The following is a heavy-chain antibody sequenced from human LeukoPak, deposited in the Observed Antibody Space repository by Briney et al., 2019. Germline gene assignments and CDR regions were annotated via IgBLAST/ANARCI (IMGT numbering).Heavy chain of an antibody. CDR2: ISYDGSNK. CDR1: GFTFSSYG. Sequence: PGGSLRLSCAASGFTFSSYGMHWVRQAPGKGLEWVAVISYDGSNKYYADSVKGRFTISRDNSKNTLYLQMNSLRAEDTAVYYCAKDQEPQLVGAADYWGQGTLVTVSS. D-gene: IGHD1-26*01. V-gene: IGHV3-30*18. J-gene: IGHJ4*02. CDR3: AKDQEPQLVGAADY.